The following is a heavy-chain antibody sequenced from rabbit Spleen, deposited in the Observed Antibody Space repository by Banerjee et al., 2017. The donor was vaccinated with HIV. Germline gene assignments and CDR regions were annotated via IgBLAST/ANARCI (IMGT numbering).Heavy chain of an antibody. J-gene: IGHJ4*01. Sequence: QEQLKESGGGLVKPEGSLTLTCKASGVSLNDKDVMCWVRQAPGKGLEWIACIYAGGGDYTSYASWAKGRFSVTRSTSLNTVTLQVNSLTVADTATYLCARGDNYFRFNLWGPGTLVTVS. CDR2: IYAGGGDYT. CDR3: ARGDNYFRFNL. CDR1: GVSLNDKDV. D-gene: IGHD2-1*01. V-gene: IGHV1S45*01.